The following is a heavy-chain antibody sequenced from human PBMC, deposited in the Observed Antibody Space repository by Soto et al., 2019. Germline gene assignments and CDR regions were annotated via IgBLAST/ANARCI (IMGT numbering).Heavy chain of an antibody. V-gene: IGHV1-69*13. J-gene: IGHJ6*02. CDR3: ARDQRGPYYDSSGYLTYGMEV. CDR2: IIPIFVTA. CDR1: GFTFSSYA. D-gene: IGHD3-22*01. Sequence: GASLKVSCKSSGFTFSSYAISCVRHTPGQGLELMGWIIPIFVTANYAQKFQGRVTITADESTSTAYMELSSLRSEDTAVYYCARDQRGPYYDSSGYLTYGMEVWGQGTTVTVSS.